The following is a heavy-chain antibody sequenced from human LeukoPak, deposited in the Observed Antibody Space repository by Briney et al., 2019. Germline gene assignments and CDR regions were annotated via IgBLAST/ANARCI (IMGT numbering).Heavy chain of an antibody. CDR2: MNPNSGNT. D-gene: IGHD3-9*01. J-gene: IGHJ6*02. CDR1: GYTFTSYD. CDR3: SRDRPYYDILTGYRYYYYGMDV. Sequence: GAAVKVSCKASGYTFTSYDINWVRQATGQGLEWMGWMNPNSGNTDKAQKFQGRVTITINTYISTAYMELNSLRSEDTDVDYCSRDRPYYDILTGYRYYYYGMDVWGQGTTVTVSS. V-gene: IGHV1-8*01.